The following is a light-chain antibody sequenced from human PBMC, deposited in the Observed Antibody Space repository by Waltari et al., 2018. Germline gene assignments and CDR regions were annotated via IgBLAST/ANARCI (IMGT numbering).Light chain of an antibody. J-gene: IGLJ2*01. V-gene: IGLV2-23*01. Sequence: QSALTQPASVSGSPGQSITTPCTGTSRAFGCYTLVSWYQQHPGTAPKLMIYEGSKRPSGVSNRFSGSKSGNTASLTISGLQAEDEADYYCCSYAGSSTFVVFGGGTKLTVL. CDR2: EGS. CDR3: CSYAGSSTFVV. CDR1: SRAFGCYTL.